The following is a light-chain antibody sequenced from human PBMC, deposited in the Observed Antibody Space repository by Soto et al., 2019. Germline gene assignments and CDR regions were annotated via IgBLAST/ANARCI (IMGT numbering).Light chain of an antibody. CDR2: DAS. J-gene: IGKJ1*01. V-gene: IGKV1-39*01. Sequence: DIQMTQSPSSRSASVGERVTITCRASQTISTYVNWYRQKSGAAPELLLYDASTLQGGVPSRFSGGASGTDFTLTISSLQLEDFATYYCQQTYNTPLTFGQGTKVDIK. CDR1: QTISTY. CDR3: QQTYNTPLT.